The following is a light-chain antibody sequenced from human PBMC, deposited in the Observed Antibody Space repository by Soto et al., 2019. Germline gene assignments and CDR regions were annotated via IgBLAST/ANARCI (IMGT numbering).Light chain of an antibody. J-gene: IGKJ2*01. CDR1: QSVSTS. Sequence: EIVLTQSPGTLSLSPGERATLSCRASQSVSTSLAWYQQKPGQAPRLLIYGASSRVTGIPDRFSGSGSGTEFTLSISRLEPEDFAVYYCQQYGGSPMYTFGQGTKLEIK. V-gene: IGKV3-20*01. CDR3: QQYGGSPMYT. CDR2: GAS.